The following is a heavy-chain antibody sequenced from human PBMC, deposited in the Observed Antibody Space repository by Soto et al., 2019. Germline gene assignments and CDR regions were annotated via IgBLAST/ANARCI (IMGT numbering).Heavy chain of an antibody. CDR1: GFSLSTSGVG. J-gene: IGHJ4*02. V-gene: IGHV2-5*02. CDR3: APLLVAGITSYFAS. D-gene: IGHD3-10*01. Sequence: QITLKESGPTLVKPTQTLTLTCTFSGFSLSTSGVGVGWIRQPPGKALEWLTFIYWDDDKRNSPFLKSRLTTPKEPPKNRVVLTWTNRAPVNTATYYCAPLLVAGITSYFASWGRGPLVPVSS. CDR2: IYWDDDK.